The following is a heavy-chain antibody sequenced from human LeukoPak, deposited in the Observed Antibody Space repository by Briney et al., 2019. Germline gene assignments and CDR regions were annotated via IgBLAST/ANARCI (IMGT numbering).Heavy chain of an antibody. Sequence: PGGSLRLSCAASGFTFSSYWMSWVRQAPGKGLEWVANIKQDGSEKYYVDSVKGRFTISRDNAKNSLYLQMNSLRAEDTAVYYCARHFRRGYSYGLWDYWGQGTLVTVSS. CDR3: ARHFRRGYSYGLWDY. D-gene: IGHD5-18*01. CDR2: IKQDGSEK. V-gene: IGHV3-7*01. CDR1: GFTFSSYW. J-gene: IGHJ4*02.